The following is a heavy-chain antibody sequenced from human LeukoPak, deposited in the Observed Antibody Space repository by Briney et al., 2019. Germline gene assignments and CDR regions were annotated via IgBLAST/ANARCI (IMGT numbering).Heavy chain of an antibody. V-gene: IGHV3-74*01. J-gene: IGHJ4*02. CDR1: GFTFSSYW. CDR3: AKDRGDVDTAGGPFDY. CDR2: INTDGSST. D-gene: IGHD5-18*01. Sequence: GGSLRLSRAASGFTFSSYWMHWVRQAPGKGLVWVSHINTDGSSTSYADSVKGRFTISRDNAKNTLYVQMNSLRAEDTALYYCAKDRGDVDTAGGPFDYWGQGTLVTVSS.